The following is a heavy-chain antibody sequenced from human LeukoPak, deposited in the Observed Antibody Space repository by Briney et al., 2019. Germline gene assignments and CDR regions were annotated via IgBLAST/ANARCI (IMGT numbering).Heavy chain of an antibody. Sequence: GASVKVSCKASGYTFTSYGVNWVRQAPGQGLEWMGWISAYNGNTNYAQKLQGRVTMTTDTSTSTAYMKLRSQRSDDTAVYYCARVERSTSCFDYWGQGTLVTVSS. V-gene: IGHV1-18*01. J-gene: IGHJ4*02. D-gene: IGHD6-13*01. CDR2: ISAYNGNT. CDR3: ARVERSTSCFDY. CDR1: GYTFTSYG.